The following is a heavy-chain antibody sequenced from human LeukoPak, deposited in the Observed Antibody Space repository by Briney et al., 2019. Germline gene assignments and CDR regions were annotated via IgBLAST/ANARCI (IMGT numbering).Heavy chain of an antibody. J-gene: IGHJ4*02. CDR3: ARGSLVLDYYGSGSNKGGFDY. D-gene: IGHD3-10*01. CDR2: ISSSGSTI. V-gene: IGHV3-48*03. CDR1: GFTFSSYE. Sequence: GGSLRLSCAASGFTFSSYEMNWVRQAPGKGLEWVSYISSSGSTIYYADSVKGRFTISRDNAKNSLYLQMNSLRAEDTAVYYCARGSLVLDYYGSGSNKGGFDYWGQGTLVTVSS.